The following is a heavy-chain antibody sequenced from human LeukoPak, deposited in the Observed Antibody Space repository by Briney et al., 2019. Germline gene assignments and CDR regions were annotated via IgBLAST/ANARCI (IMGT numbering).Heavy chain of an antibody. D-gene: IGHD6-6*01. CDR1: GFTFSSYA. V-gene: IGHV3-23*01. CDR2: ISGSGGST. CDR3: AKKKGIAARPAHWYFDL. Sequence: GGSLRLSCAASGFTFSSYAMSWVRQAPGKGLEWVSAISGSGGSTYYADSVKGRFTISRDNSKNTLYLQMNSLRAEDTAVYYCAKKKGIAARPAHWYFDLWGRGTLVTVSS. J-gene: IGHJ2*01.